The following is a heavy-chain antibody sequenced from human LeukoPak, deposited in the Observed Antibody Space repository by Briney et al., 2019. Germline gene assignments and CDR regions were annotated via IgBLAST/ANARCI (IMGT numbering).Heavy chain of an antibody. J-gene: IGHJ6*02. V-gene: IGHV3-21*01. CDR2: ISSSSSYI. Sequence: GGSLRLSCAASGFTFSSYSMNWVRQAPGKGLEWVSSISSSSSYIYYADSVKGRFTISRDNAKNSLYLQMNSLRAEDTAVYYWAGEVDVLLWFGEGCDYYGMDAWGQGTTVTVSS. CDR3: AGEVDVLLWFGEGCDYYGMDA. D-gene: IGHD3-10*01. CDR1: GFTFSSYS.